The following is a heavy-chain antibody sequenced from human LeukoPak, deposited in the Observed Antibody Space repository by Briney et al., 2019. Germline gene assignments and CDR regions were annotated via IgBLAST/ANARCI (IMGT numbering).Heavy chain of an antibody. V-gene: IGHV3-7*01. CDR3: ARASSSHLYYYYYYMDV. Sequence: PGGSLRLSCAASGFTFSSYWMSWVRQAPGKGLEWVANIKQDGSEKYYVDSVKGRFTISRDNAKNSLYLQMNSLRAEDTAVYYCARASSSHLYYYYYYMDVWGKGTTVTVSS. D-gene: IGHD2-2*01. J-gene: IGHJ6*03. CDR2: IKQDGSEK. CDR1: GFTFSSYW.